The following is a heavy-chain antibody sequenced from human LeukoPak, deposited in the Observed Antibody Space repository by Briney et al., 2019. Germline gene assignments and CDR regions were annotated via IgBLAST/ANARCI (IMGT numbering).Heavy chain of an antibody. V-gene: IGHV4-4*09. D-gene: IGHD6-19*01. Sequence: SETLSLTCTVSGGSMSSYYWSWIRQPPGKGLEWIGYIHTSGTTKYNPSLRSRVTISVDTPENQFSLKLASVTAADTAVYYCARPYRSGWYGPFDIWGQRTMVTVSS. J-gene: IGHJ3*02. CDR2: IHTSGTT. CDR1: GGSMSSYY. CDR3: ARPYRSGWYGPFDI.